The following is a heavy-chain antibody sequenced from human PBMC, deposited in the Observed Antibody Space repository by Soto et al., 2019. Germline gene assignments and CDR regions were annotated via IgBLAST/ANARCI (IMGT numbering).Heavy chain of an antibody. CDR3: VSDRGYGHASVPYS. D-gene: IGHD5-18*01. V-gene: IGHV3-30*03. CDR1: GFTFSSYG. J-gene: IGHJ4*02. Sequence: QAQLVESVGGVVQPGRSLRLSCAASGFTFSSYGMHWVSQAPGTGLEWVAVISYDGGLQHYADSVKGRFTISRDNSKNMVLLQMNSLRAEDTAVYYCVSDRGYGHASVPYSWGQGTLVSVSS. CDR2: ISYDGGLQ.